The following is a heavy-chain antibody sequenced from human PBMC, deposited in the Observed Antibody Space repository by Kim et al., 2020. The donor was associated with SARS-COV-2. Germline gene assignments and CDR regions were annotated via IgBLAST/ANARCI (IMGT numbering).Heavy chain of an antibody. D-gene: IGHD2-2*01. CDR2: ISSSSSYT. J-gene: IGHJ6*02. CDR3: ARGPIVVVPAASYYYGMDV. Sequence: GGSLRLSCAASGFTFSDYYMSWIRQAPGKGLEWVSYISSSSSYTNYADSVKGRFTISRDNAKNSLYLQMNSLRAEDTAVYYCARGPIVVVPAASYYYGMDVWGQGTTVTVSS. V-gene: IGHV3-11*05. CDR1: GFTFSDYY.